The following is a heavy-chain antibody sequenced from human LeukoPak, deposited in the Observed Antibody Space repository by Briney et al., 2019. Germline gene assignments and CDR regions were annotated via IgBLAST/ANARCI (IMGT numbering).Heavy chain of an antibody. D-gene: IGHD3-10*02. Sequence: SGGSLRLSCAASGFTFSSYEMNWVRKAPGKGQEWVSYISSSGSTIYYADPVKGRFTISRDNAKNPLYLQMNSLRAEDTAVYYCAELGITMIGGVWGKGTTVTISS. CDR1: GFTFSSYE. CDR2: ISSSGSTI. J-gene: IGHJ6*04. CDR3: AELGITMIGGV. V-gene: IGHV3-48*03.